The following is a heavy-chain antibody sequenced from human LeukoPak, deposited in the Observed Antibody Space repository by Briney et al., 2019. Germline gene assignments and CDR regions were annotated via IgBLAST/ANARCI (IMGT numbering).Heavy chain of an antibody. CDR1: GYTFTSYG. CDR2: IIPILGIA. V-gene: IGHV1-69*04. CDR3: ARGNYDFWSGPKVYFDY. J-gene: IGHJ4*02. D-gene: IGHD3-3*01. Sequence: SVKVSCKASGYTFTSYGISWVRQAPGQGLEWMGRIIPILGIANYAQKFQGRVTITADKSTSTAYMELSSLRSEDTAVYYCARGNYDFWSGPKVYFDYWGQGTLVTVSS.